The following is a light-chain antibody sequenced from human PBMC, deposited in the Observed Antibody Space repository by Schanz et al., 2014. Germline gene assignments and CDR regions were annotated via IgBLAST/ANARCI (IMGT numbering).Light chain of an antibody. CDR1: SSDIGSYNY. J-gene: IGLJ2*01. CDR3: SSYASSSTLL. V-gene: IGLV2-14*01. Sequence: QSALTQPASVSGSPGQSITISCTGTSSDIGSYNYVSWYQQYPGEAPKLIIYDVTYRPSGVSHRFSGSKSGNTASLTISGLQAEDEADYYCSSYASSSTLLFGAGTKLTVL. CDR2: DVT.